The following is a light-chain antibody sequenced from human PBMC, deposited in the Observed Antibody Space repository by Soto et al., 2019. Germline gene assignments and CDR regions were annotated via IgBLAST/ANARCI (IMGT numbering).Light chain of an antibody. Sequence: IVMTRSPDSLAVSLGERAIINCKSSQSVLSSSNNQNYLAWYRQKPGQPPELLIYWASRRESGVADRFSGSGSGTDFTLTISSLQTEDVAVYFCQQYYGSPVTFGGGTKVEIK. V-gene: IGKV4-1*01. CDR2: WAS. CDR1: QSVLSSSNNQNY. CDR3: QQYYGSPVT. J-gene: IGKJ4*01.